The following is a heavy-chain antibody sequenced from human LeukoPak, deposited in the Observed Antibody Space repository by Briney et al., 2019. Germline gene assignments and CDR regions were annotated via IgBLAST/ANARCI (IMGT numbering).Heavy chain of an antibody. V-gene: IGHV3-43*02. CDR3: AQDWWGSYLS. D-gene: IGHD1-26*01. Sequence: GGSLRLSCAASGFTFASYAMHWVRQAPGKGLEYVSLIYGDGGTTHYADSVKDRFSISRDNSKNSLYLQMNSLRTEDTAFYYCAQDWWGSYLSWGRGTLVTVSS. J-gene: IGHJ4*02. CDR2: IYGDGGTT. CDR1: GFTFASYA.